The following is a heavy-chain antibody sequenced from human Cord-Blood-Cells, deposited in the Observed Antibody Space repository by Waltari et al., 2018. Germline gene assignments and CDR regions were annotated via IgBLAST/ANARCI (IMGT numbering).Heavy chain of an antibody. D-gene: IGHD1-7*01. J-gene: IGHJ4*02. V-gene: IGHV4-34*01. CDR1: GGSFSGYY. CDR2: INHSGST. CDR3: ARDITGTTFSDY. Sequence: QVQLQQWGAELLTPSETLSLTCAVYGGSFSGYYWSWIRQPPGKGLEWIGEINHSGSTNYNPSLKSRVTISVDTSKNQFSLKLSSVTAADTAVYYCARDITGTTFSDYWGQGTLVTVSS.